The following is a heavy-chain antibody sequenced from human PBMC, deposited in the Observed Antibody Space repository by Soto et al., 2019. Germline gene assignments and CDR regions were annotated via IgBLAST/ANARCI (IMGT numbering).Heavy chain of an antibody. D-gene: IGHD3-22*01. CDR3: ARRYFYENQGVLDV. J-gene: IGHJ3*01. CDR1: GGSINSSNW. V-gene: IGHV4-4*02. Sequence: QVRLQGSGPGLVAPSGTLYLTCAVSGGSINSSNWWSWVRQSPGKGLEWMGEIYQSGSTKYNPSFRSRFTVSIHKPKSQFSLKLTSVTAADSAVYYCARRYFYENQGVLDVWDQGTKVTVSS. CDR2: IYQSGST.